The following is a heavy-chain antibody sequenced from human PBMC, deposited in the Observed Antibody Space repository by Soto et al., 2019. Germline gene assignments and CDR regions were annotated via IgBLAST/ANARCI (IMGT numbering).Heavy chain of an antibody. D-gene: IGHD2-15*01. CDR3: ATPIGKEHCRGGRWFSGGDY. Sequence: PGGSLRLSCAGSGFTFSSYVMTWVRQAPGKGLEWVSTVSGSGSSTYYADSVKGRFAISRDNSKNTLYLQMNSLRVEDTAVYYCATPIGKEHCRGGRWFSGGDYWGQGALVTVSS. CDR2: VSGSGSST. J-gene: IGHJ4*02. CDR1: GFTFSSYV. V-gene: IGHV3-23*01.